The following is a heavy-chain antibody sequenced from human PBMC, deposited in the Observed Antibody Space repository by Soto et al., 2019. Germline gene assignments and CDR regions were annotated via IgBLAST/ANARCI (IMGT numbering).Heavy chain of an antibody. CDR3: ARGARI. CDR1: RFTFSGYW. V-gene: IGHV3-7*01. CDR2: IKEDGSEK. J-gene: IGHJ3*02. Sequence: SLRLSCADSRFTFSGYWMYWVRQAPGKGLYWVANIKEDGSEKNYVDSVRGRFTISRDNAKNSLYLQMNSLRAEDTAVYYCARGARIWGQGTMVTVSS.